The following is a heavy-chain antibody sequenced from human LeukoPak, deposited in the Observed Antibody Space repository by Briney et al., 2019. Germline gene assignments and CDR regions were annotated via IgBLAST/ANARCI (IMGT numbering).Heavy chain of an antibody. CDR3: ARDTSPDYWETRGYYDY. CDR1: GVSVNNRTYY. V-gene: IGHV4-39*07. Sequence: SETLSLTCTVSGVSVNNRTYYWGWIRQPPGKGLEWIGSMYYIGSTYYNPSLKSRVTISLDTSKNQFFLKMNSVTAADTAVYYCARDTSPDYWETRGYYDYWGQGTLVTVSS. CDR2: MYYIGST. D-gene: IGHD3-22*01. J-gene: IGHJ4*02.